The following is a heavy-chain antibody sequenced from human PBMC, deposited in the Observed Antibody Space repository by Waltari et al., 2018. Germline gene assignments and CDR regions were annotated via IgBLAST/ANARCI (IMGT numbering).Heavy chain of an antibody. V-gene: IGHV4-59*01. J-gene: IGHJ6*02. CDR3: ASLYGSAPGGMDV. D-gene: IGHD3-10*01. CDR1: GGSISSYY. Sequence: QVQLQESGPGLVKPSETLSLTCTVSGGSISSYYWSWIRQPPGKGLEWIGYIYYSGSTNSNPSLKSRVTISVDTSNNQFSLKLSSVTAADTAVYYCASLYGSAPGGMDVWGQGTTVTVSS. CDR2: IYYSGST.